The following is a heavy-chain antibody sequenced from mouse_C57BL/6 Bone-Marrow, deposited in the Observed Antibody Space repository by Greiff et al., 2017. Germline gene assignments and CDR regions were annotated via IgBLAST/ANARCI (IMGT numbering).Heavy chain of an antibody. V-gene: IGHV1-20*01. D-gene: IGHD1-1*02. CDR1: GYSFTGYF. J-gene: IGHJ2*01. Sequence: EVQLQESGTELVKPGASVKISCKASGYSFTGYFMNWVMQSHGKSLEWIGSINPYNGDTFYNQKFKGKATLTVAKSSSTAHMELRSLTSEDSAVYYCASHSVVGAPYYCDYGGQGTTLTVSS. CDR2: INPYNGDT. CDR3: ASHSVVGAPYYCDY.